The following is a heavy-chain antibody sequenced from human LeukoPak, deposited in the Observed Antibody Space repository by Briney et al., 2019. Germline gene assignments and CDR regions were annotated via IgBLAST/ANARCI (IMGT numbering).Heavy chain of an antibody. CDR1: GFTFSSYA. J-gene: IGHJ5*02. CDR2: ISGSGGST. D-gene: IGHD6-13*01. V-gene: IGHV3-23*01. CDR3: AKDLYSSSWYGKVGFDP. Sequence: PGGSLGLSCAASGFTFSSYAMSWVRQALGKGLEWVSAISGSGGSTYYADSVKGRFTISRDNSKNTLYLQMNSLRAEDTAVYYCAKDLYSSSWYGKVGFDPWGQGTLVTVSS.